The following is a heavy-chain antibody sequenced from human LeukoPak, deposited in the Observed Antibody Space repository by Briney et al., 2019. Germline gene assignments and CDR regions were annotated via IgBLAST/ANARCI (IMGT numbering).Heavy chain of an antibody. Sequence: ASVKASCKASGYTFTSYAIHWVRQAPGQRLEWMGWISAGNGNTKYSQNFQGRVTFISNTSATTAFMELSSLRSEDAAVYYCARDSGSGNNDYWGQGTLDTVSS. V-gene: IGHV1-3*01. D-gene: IGHD1-26*01. J-gene: IGHJ4*02. CDR3: ARDSGSGNNDY. CDR1: GYTFTSYA. CDR2: ISAGNGNT.